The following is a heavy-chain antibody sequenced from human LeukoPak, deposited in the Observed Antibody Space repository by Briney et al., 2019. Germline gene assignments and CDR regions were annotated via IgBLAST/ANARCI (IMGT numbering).Heavy chain of an antibody. J-gene: IGHJ4*02. CDR3: AKTHIVVVPAAMRGYYFDY. V-gene: IGHV3-23*01. CDR1: GFTFSSYA. CDR2: ISGSGGST. D-gene: IGHD2-2*01. Sequence: PGGSLRLSCAASGFTFSSYAMSWVRQAPGKGLEWVSAISGSGGSTYYADSVKGRFTISRDNSKNTPYLQMNSLRAEDTAVYYCAKTHIVVVPAAMRGYYFDYWGQGTLVTVSS.